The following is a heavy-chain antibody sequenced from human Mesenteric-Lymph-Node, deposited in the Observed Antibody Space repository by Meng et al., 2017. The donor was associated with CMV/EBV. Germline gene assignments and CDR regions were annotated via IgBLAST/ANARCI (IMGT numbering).Heavy chain of an antibody. Sequence: SFRYFYWSWIRQPPGKGLEWIGEIHHSRNTIYSPSLKSRATISVDTSKNQFSLKLSSVTAADTAVYYCAKELGYCSGGNCYGGVFDYWGQGNLVTVSS. CDR2: IHHSRNT. D-gene: IGHD2-15*01. CDR3: AKELGYCSGGNCYGGVFDY. V-gene: IGHV4-34*01. CDR1: SFRYFY. J-gene: IGHJ4*02.